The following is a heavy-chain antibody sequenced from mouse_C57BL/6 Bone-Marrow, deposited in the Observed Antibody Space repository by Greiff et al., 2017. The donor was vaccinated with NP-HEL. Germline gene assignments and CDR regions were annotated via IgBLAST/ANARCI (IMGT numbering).Heavy chain of an antibody. CDR2: ILPGSGST. CDR1: GYTFTGYW. J-gene: IGHJ1*03. D-gene: IGHD1-1*01. V-gene: IGHV1-9*01. CDR3: ARGVFYYGSRTGYFDV. Sequence: QVQLKESGAELMKPGASVKLSCKATGYTFTGYWIEWVKQRPGHGLEWIGEILPGSGSTNYNEKFKGKATFTADTSSNTAYMQLSSLTTEDSAIYYCARGVFYYGSRTGYFDVWGTGTTVTVSS.